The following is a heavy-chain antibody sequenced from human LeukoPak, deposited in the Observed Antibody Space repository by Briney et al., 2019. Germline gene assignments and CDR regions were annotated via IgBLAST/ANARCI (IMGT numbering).Heavy chain of an antibody. D-gene: IGHD3-16*02. CDR1: GFAFSSYA. CDR2: ISGNGGGT. Sequence: GGSPRLSCAASGFAFSSYAMSWVRQAPGKGLEWVSGISGNGGGTYYADSVKGRFTISRDNSKNTLYLQMNSLRAEDTALYYCAKLYYDYIWGSYRYYFFDSWGQGTLSTVSS. V-gene: IGHV3-23*01. J-gene: IGHJ4*02. CDR3: AKLYYDYIWGSYRYYFFDS.